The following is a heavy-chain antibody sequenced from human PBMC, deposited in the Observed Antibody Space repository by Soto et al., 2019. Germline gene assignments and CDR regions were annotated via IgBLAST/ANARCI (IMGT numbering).Heavy chain of an antibody. CDR1: GYSFTSYW. Sequence: GESLKISCKGSGYSFTSYWIGWVRQMPGKGLEWMGIIYPGDSDTSYSPSFQGQVTISADKSISTAYLQWSSLKASDTAMYYCARTCHGSGSYYNVHYYYYYGMDVWGQGTTVTVSS. J-gene: IGHJ6*02. D-gene: IGHD3-10*01. CDR2: IYPGDSDT. V-gene: IGHV5-51*01. CDR3: ARTCHGSGSYYNVHYYYYYGMDV.